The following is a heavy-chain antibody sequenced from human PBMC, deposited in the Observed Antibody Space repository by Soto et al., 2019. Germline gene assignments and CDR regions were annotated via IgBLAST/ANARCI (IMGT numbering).Heavy chain of an antibody. CDR2: VNPISGGT. V-gene: IGHV1-2*04. J-gene: IGHJ4*02. CDR1: GYTFTDHY. D-gene: IGHD3-10*01. CDR3: ARAKSFGSGELDY. Sequence: QVQLVQSGAEVKSPGASVKVSCKASGYTFTDHYILWVRQAPGQGLEWMGWVNPISGGTIYAPKFPGWVTMTRDTSTSTAYLELRSLTSDATAVYFCARAKSFGSGELDYWGQETLVTVSS.